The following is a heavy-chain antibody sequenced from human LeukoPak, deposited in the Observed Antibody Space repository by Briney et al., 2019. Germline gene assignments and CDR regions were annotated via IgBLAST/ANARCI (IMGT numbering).Heavy chain of an antibody. J-gene: IGHJ4*02. Sequence: SETLSLTCAVYGGSFSGYYWSWIRQPPGKGLEWIGEINHSGSTNYNPSLKSRVTISVDTSKNQFSLKLSSVTAADTAVYYCARRWAYWGQGTLVTVSS. D-gene: IGHD4-23*01. V-gene: IGHV4-34*01. CDR1: GGSFSGYY. CDR3: ARRWAY. CDR2: INHSGST.